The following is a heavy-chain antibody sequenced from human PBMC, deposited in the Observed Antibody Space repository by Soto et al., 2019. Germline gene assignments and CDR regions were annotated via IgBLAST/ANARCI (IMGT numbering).Heavy chain of an antibody. Sequence: EVHLLEYGGGLVQPGGSLRLSCEASGFTFNNYAMTWVRQTPGKGLQWVSTISGSGSSTFYADSVRGRFTISRDNSKNPLYLQMNSLRAEDTALYYCAKEKIASTVADFFDYWGQGTLVTVSS. V-gene: IGHV3-23*01. CDR1: GFTFNNYA. CDR2: ISGSGSST. D-gene: IGHD6-19*01. J-gene: IGHJ4*02. CDR3: AKEKIASTVADFFDY.